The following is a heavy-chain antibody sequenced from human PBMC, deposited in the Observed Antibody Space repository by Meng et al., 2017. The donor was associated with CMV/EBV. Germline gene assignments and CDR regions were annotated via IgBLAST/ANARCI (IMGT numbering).Heavy chain of an antibody. J-gene: IGHJ4*02. Sequence: LSLTCAASGFPFSSYSMNWVRQAPGKGLEWVSSISSSSSYIYYADSVKGRFTISRDNAKNSLYLQMNSLRAEDTAVYYCARERSQLDSSGYDDWGQGTLVTVSS. CDR2: ISSSSSYI. CDR3: ARERSQLDSSGYDD. V-gene: IGHV3-21*04. D-gene: IGHD3-22*01. CDR1: GFPFSSYS.